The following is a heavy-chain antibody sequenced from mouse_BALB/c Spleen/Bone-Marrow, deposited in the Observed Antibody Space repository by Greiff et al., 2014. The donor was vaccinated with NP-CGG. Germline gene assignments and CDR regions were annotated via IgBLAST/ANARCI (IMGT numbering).Heavy chain of an antibody. CDR2: IWAGGST. D-gene: IGHD2-4*01. Sequence: VKLQESGPGLVAPSQSLSITCTVSGFSFTSYGVHWVRQPPGKGLEWLGVIWAGGSTNYNSALMSRLSISKDNSKSQVSLKMNSLQTDDTAMYYCAREPSTMITTGFAYWGQGTLVTVSA. CDR3: AREPSTMITTGFAY. CDR1: GFSFTSYG. V-gene: IGHV2-9*02. J-gene: IGHJ3*01.